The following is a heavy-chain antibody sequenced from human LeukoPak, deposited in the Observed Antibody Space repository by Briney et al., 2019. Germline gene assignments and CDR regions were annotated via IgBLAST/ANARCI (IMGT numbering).Heavy chain of an antibody. CDR1: RGTFSSYA. CDR3: ARDLGGGDGMDV. V-gene: IGHV1-69*04. CDR2: IIPILGIA. D-gene: IGHD2-21*01. J-gene: IGHJ6*02. Sequence: SVKVSCKASRGTFSSYAISWVRQAPGQGLEWMGRIIPILGIANYAQKFQGRVTITADKSTSTAYMELSSLRSEDTAVYYCARDLGGGDGMDVWGQGTTVTVPS.